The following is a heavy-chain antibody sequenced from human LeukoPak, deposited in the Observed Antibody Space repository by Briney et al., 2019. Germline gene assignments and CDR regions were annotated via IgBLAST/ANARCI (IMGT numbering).Heavy chain of an antibody. Sequence: GGSLRLSCAASGFTFSDYYMRWIRQAPGKGLEWVSYISSSGSTIYYADSVKGRFTISRDNAKNSLYLQMNSLRAEDTAVYYCARDYYYDSSGYYYHWGQGTLVTVSS. V-gene: IGHV3-11*01. CDR1: GFTFSDYY. CDR3: ARDYYYDSSGYYYH. CDR2: ISSSGSTI. J-gene: IGHJ5*02. D-gene: IGHD3-22*01.